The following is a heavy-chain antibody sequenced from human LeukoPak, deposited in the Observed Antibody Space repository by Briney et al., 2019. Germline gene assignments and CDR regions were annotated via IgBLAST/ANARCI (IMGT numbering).Heavy chain of an antibody. J-gene: IGHJ4*02. D-gene: IGHD4-11*01. CDR1: GFTFSHFG. CDR3: AXDAQRGFDXSNSLEH. Sequence: GTSLRLSCEASGFTFSHFGMHWVRQAPGKGLEWVAVIWSDATNEYYADSVKGRFTISRDNFKNTVSLQMNSLRAEDTAVYYCAXDAQRGFDXSNSLEHWGQGSLVTVSS. V-gene: IGHV3-33*01. CDR2: IWSDATNE.